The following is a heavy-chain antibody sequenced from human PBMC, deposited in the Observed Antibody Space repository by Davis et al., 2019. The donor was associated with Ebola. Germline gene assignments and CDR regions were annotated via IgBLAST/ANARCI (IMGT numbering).Heavy chain of an antibody. CDR3: ARGWDSSGWQN. J-gene: IGHJ4*02. V-gene: IGHV4-59*01. D-gene: IGHD6-19*01. CDR1: GGSMTDYY. CDR2: IYYLGST. Sequence: SETLSLTCTVSGGSMTDYYWSWIRQSPGKGLEWIGYIYYLGSTNYNPSLKSRVTISVDTSKNQFSLKLSSVTAADTAVYYCARGWDSSGWQNWGQGTLVTVSS.